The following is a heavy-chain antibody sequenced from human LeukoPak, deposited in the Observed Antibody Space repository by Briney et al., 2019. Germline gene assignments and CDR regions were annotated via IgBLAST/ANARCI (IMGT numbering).Heavy chain of an antibody. CDR3: ATVYSGYYPAPFDY. J-gene: IGHJ4*02. D-gene: IGHD3-22*01. CDR2: INHSGST. CDR1: GFTFSSYA. Sequence: GSLRLSCAASGFTFSSYAMSWVRQPPGKGLEWIGEINHSGSTNYNPSLKSRVTISVDTSRNQFSLKLSSVTAADTAVYYCATVYSGYYPAPFDYWGQGTLVTVSS. V-gene: IGHV4-34*08.